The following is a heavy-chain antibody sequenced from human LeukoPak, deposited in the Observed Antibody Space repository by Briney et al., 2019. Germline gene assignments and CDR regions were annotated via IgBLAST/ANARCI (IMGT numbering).Heavy chain of an antibody. CDR2: IRYDGGNK. J-gene: IGHJ6*03. CDR3: AKVIRPDTSGYRPAEYYNYMDV. V-gene: IGHV3-30*02. D-gene: IGHD3-22*01. Sequence: PGGSLRLSCAASGFTFSSYEMNWVRQAPGKGLEWVAFIRYDGGNKNYADSVKGRFTISRDNSKNTLYVQMNSLRAEDTAVYYCAKVIRPDTSGYRPAEYYNYMDVWGKGTTVTISS. CDR1: GFTFSSYE.